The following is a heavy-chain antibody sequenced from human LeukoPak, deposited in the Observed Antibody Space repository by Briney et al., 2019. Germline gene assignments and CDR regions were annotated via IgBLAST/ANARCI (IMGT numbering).Heavy chain of an antibody. V-gene: IGHV1-3*01. CDR3: ARAPLNWNYLFDY. D-gene: IGHD1-7*01. CDR2: INAGNGNT. CDR1: GYTFTSYG. Sequence: ASVKVSCKASGYTFTSYGISWVRQAPGQGLEWMGWINAGNGNTKYSQKFQGRVTITRDTSASTAYMELSSLRSEDTAVYYCARAPLNWNYLFDYWGQGTLVTVSS. J-gene: IGHJ4*02.